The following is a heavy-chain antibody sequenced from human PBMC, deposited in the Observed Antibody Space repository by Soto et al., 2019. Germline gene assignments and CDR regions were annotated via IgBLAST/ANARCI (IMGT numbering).Heavy chain of an antibody. D-gene: IGHD6-25*01. Sequence: QLQLQESGPGLVKPSETLSLTCTVSGGSISSSDFYWGWLRQTPGKGLEFIGSMYYSGTTYYNPSLKSRVTISVDTSKNQFTLKLISVTAADTAVYYCAAVDSTGNWFDPWGEGALVTVSS. V-gene: IGHV4-39*01. CDR1: GGSISSSDFY. J-gene: IGHJ5*02. CDR2: MYYSGTT. CDR3: AAVDSTGNWFDP.